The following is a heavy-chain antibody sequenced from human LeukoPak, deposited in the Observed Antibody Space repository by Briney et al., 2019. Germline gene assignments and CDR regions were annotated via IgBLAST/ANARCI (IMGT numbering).Heavy chain of an antibody. D-gene: IGHD6-19*01. Sequence: GGSLRLSCAASGFTFSSYSMNWVRQAPGKGLEWVSSISSSSSYIYYADSVKGRFTISRDNAKNSLYLQMNSLRAEDTAVYYCARGVRSSGRLVSYFDYWGQGTLVTVSS. V-gene: IGHV3-21*01. J-gene: IGHJ4*02. CDR2: ISSSSSYI. CDR3: ARGVRSSGRLVSYFDY. CDR1: GFTFSSYS.